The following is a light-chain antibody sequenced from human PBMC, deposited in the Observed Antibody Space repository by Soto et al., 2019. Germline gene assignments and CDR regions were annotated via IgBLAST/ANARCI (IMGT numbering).Light chain of an antibody. Sequence: QSVLTQPASVSWSPGQSITISCTGTSSDVGAYNYVSWYQHHPGKVPKLLIYEVTNRPSGVSDRFSGSKPGNTASLTISGLQAEDEADYYCSSKRDSSTLFVFGTGTKSPS. CDR3: SSKRDSSTLFV. J-gene: IGLJ1*01. CDR2: EVT. V-gene: IGLV2-14*01. CDR1: SSDVGAYNY.